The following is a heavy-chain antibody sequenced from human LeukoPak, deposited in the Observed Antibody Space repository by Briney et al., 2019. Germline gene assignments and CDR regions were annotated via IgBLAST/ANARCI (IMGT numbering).Heavy chain of an antibody. J-gene: IGHJ4*02. V-gene: IGHV3-21*01. Sequence: PGGSLRLSCGASVFTFSSYNMHGARQAPEEGLEGVSSISSSSSYIYYTDSVKGRFTISRDKAKSSLYLQMNSLRAEDTAVYYCARDPYSNYFIDYWGQGTLVTVSS. D-gene: IGHD4-11*01. CDR1: VFTFSSYN. CDR3: ARDPYSNYFIDY. CDR2: ISSSSSYI.